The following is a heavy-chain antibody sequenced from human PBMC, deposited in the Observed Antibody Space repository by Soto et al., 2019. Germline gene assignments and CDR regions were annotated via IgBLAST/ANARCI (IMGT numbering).Heavy chain of an antibody. V-gene: IGHV3-33*01. Sequence: GGSLRLSCAASGFTFSSYGMHWVRQAPGKGLEWVAVIRYDGSNKYYADSVKGRFTISRDNSKNTLYLQMNSLRAEDTAVYYCAREGVLLWFGELGLGYFDYWGQGTLVTVSS. CDR1: GFTFSSYG. CDR3: AREGVLLWFGELGLGYFDY. CDR2: IRYDGSNK. D-gene: IGHD3-10*01. J-gene: IGHJ4*02.